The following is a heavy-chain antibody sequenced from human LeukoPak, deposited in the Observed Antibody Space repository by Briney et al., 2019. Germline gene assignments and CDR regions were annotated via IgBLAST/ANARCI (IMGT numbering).Heavy chain of an antibody. J-gene: IGHJ4*02. CDR1: GGSFSGYY. CDR3: ARDANSTNFDY. D-gene: IGHD2-2*01. V-gene: IGHV4-34*01. CDR2: INHSGST. Sequence: SETLSLTCAVYGGSFSGYYWSWIRQPPGKGLEWIGEINHSGSTNYNPSLKSRVTISVDTSKNQFSLELSSVTAADTAVYYCARDANSTNFDYWGQGTLVTVSS.